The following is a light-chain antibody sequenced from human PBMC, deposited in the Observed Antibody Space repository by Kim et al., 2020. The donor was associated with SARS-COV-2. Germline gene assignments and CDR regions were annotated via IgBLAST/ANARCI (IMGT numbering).Light chain of an antibody. CDR1: QTISTY. J-gene: IGKJ2*01. CDR2: TAS. V-gene: IGKV1-39*01. Sequence: SASVGDRVIITCRASQTISTYLNWYQQKPGKAPNLLIYTASSLQSGVPSRFSGSGSGTDFTLTISSLQPEDFATYYCQQSYSTPFTFGQGTKLEI. CDR3: QQSYSTPFT.